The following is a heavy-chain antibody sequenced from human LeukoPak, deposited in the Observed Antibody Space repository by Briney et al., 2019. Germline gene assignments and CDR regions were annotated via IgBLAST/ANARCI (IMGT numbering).Heavy chain of an antibody. D-gene: IGHD3-16*01. V-gene: IGHV4-59*08. CDR2: LFYSGNT. J-gene: IGHJ4*02. CDR1: GGSISSYY. CDR3: ARGWGSGAWLIDS. Sequence: ASETLSLTCTVSGGSISSYYWSWIRQPPGKGLEWIGSLFYSGNTNYNPSLKSRVTISLDTSKNQVSLKLSSVTAADTAVYYCARGWGSGAWLIDSWGQGTLVSVSS.